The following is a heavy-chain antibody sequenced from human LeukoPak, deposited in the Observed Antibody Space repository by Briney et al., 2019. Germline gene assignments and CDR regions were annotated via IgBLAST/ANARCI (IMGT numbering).Heavy chain of an antibody. CDR3: AKDRAGNSWNFDY. CDR2: IRKDGINT. V-gene: IGHV3-30*02. J-gene: IGHJ4*02. CDR1: GFTFSDYG. Sequence: GGSLRLSCAASGFTFSDYGMHWVRQAPGKGLEWVSFIRKDGINTNYVDSVKGRFTISRDTSNKMVYLQMNSLRTEDMAVYYCAKDRAGNSWNFDYWGQGILVAVSS. D-gene: IGHD6-13*01.